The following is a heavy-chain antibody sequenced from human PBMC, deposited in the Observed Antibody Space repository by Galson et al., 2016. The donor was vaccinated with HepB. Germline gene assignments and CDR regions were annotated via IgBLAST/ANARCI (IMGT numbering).Heavy chain of an antibody. V-gene: IGHV3-23*01. Sequence: SLRLSCAASGFTFTSYAMSWVRRAPGKGLEWLSSVSGSGGSTCYADSVRGRFIISRDNSENTLYLQMNTLRGDDTALYYCAKAGYNSHERNNWFDSWGQGTLVTASS. CDR2: VSGSGGST. CDR3: AKAGYNSHERNNWFDS. J-gene: IGHJ5*01. D-gene: IGHD1-20*01. CDR1: GFTFTSYA.